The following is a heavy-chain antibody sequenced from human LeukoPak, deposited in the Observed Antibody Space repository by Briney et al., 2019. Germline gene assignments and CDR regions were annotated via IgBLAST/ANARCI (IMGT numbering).Heavy chain of an antibody. CDR2: ISWNSGSI. Sequence: GGSLRLSCAASGFTLDDYAMHWVRQAPGKGLEWVSGISWNSGSIGYADSVKGRFTISRDNAKNSLYLQMNSLRAEDMALYYCAKDIGSGYSGYDYLDYWGQGTLVTVSS. CDR3: AKDIGSGYSGYDYLDY. CDR1: GFTLDDYA. D-gene: IGHD5-12*01. J-gene: IGHJ4*02. V-gene: IGHV3-9*03.